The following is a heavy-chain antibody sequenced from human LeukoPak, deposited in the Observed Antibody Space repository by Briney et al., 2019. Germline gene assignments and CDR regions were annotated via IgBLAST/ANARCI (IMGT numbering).Heavy chain of an antibody. CDR2: ISSNGDNT. Sequence: PGGSLRLSCSVSGFTFSTYVMHWVRQAPGKGLEYVSAISSNGDNTYYADSVKVRFTISRDNSKNPLYLQMSSLRAADTAVYYCVRGTGYWGQGTLVTVSS. CDR3: VRGTGY. V-gene: IGHV3-64D*06. CDR1: GFTFSTYV. J-gene: IGHJ4*02. D-gene: IGHD1-14*01.